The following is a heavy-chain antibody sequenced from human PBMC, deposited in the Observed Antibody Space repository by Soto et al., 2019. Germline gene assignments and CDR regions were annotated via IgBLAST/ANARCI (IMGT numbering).Heavy chain of an antibody. CDR2: IYYSGST. CDR1: GGSISSSSYY. V-gene: IGHV4-39*01. D-gene: IGHD3-16*01. J-gene: IGHJ4*02. Sequence: PSETLSLTCTVSGGSISSSSYYWGWIRQPPGKGLEWIGSIYYSGSTYYNPSLKSRVTISVDTSQNQFSLKLSSVTAADTAVYYCARQMITYSGGFDYWGKGTLVTVSS. CDR3: ARQMITYSGGFDY.